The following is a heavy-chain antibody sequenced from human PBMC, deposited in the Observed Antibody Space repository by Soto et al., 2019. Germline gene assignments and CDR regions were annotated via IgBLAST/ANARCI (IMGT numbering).Heavy chain of an antibody. CDR3: AREYTAWPLAYGLDV. CDR2: ISSRSDI. Sequence: GGSLRLSCVGSGFTFSTYSINWVRQAPGKGLEWVSPISSRSDIYYADSVKGRFTISRDNAKNSVSLQMNSLRAEDTAVYYCAREYTAWPLAYGLDVWGQGTTVTVSS. CDR1: GFTFSTYS. D-gene: IGHD2-2*02. J-gene: IGHJ6*02. V-gene: IGHV3-21*01.